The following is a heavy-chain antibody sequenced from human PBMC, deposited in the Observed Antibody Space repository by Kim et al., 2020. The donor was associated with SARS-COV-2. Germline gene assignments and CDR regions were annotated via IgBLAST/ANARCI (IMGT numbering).Heavy chain of an antibody. V-gene: IGHV1-69*13. D-gene: IGHD2-21*02. CDR2: IIPIFGTA. Sequence: SVKVSCKASGGTFSSYAISWVRQAPGQGLEWMGGIIPIFGTANYAQKFQGRVTITADESTSTAYMELSSLRSEDTAVYYCAREGPGGGNSNDAFDIWGQGTMVTVSS. CDR3: AREGPGGGNSNDAFDI. J-gene: IGHJ3*02. CDR1: GGTFSSYA.